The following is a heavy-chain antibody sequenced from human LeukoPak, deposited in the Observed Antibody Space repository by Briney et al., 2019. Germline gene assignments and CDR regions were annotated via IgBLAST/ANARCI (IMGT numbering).Heavy chain of an antibody. D-gene: IGHD3-3*01. V-gene: IGHV1-69*05. CDR2: IIPIFGTA. CDR3: AREGTAWTIFGVAPGGYNWFDP. Sequence: HAASVKVSCKASGGTFSSYAISWVRQAPGQGLEWMGGIIPIFGTANYAQKFQGRVTITTDESTSTAYMELSSLRSEDTAVYYCAREGTAWTIFGVAPGGYNWFDPWGQGTLVTVSS. CDR1: GGTFSSYA. J-gene: IGHJ5*02.